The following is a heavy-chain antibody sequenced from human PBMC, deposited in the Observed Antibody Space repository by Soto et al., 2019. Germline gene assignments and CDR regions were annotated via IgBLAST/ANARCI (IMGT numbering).Heavy chain of an antibody. CDR2: INPSGGST. D-gene: IGHD3-3*01. CDR1: GYTFTSYY. Sequence: QVQLVQSGAEVKKPGASVKVSCKASGYTFTSYYMHWVRQAPGQGLEWMGIINPSGGSTSYAQKFQGRVTMTRDTSTSTVYMELSSLRSEDTAVYYCARDGVTIFGVVTRYYYYMDVWGKGTTVTVSS. V-gene: IGHV1-46*03. J-gene: IGHJ6*03. CDR3: ARDGVTIFGVVTRYYYYMDV.